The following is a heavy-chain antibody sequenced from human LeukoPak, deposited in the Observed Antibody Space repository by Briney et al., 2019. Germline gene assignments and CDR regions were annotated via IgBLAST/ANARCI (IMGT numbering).Heavy chain of an antibody. Sequence: ETLYLPCAVYGGSFSGYSWSWIRQLPGKGLEWIGEINHSGSTNYNPSPKSRVTISVDTSKNQSSLKLSSVTAADTAVYYCARGPRPIVGATTDFDYWGQGTLVTVSS. J-gene: IGHJ4*02. CDR2: INHSGST. CDR3: ARGPRPIVGATTDFDY. V-gene: IGHV4-34*01. D-gene: IGHD1-26*01. CDR1: GGSFSGYS.